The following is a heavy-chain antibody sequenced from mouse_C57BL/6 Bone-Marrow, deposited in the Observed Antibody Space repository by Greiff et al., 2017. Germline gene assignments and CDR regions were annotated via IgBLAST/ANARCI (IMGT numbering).Heavy chain of an antibody. D-gene: IGHD1-1*01. CDR3: ARGQLPILRE. Sequence: VKLQESGAELARPGASVKLSCKASGYTFTSYGISWVKQRTGQGLEWIGEIYPRSGNTYYNEKFKGKATLTADKSSSTAYMELRSLTSEDSAVYFCARGQLPILRERGQGTLVTVSA. J-gene: IGHJ3*01. CDR2: IYPRSGNT. CDR1: GYTFTSYG. V-gene: IGHV1-81*01.